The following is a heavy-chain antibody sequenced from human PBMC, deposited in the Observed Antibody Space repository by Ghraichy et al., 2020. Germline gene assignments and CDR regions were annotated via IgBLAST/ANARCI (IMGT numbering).Heavy chain of an antibody. J-gene: IGHJ4*02. Sequence: SETLSLTCAVSGYSISSGYYWGWIRQPPGKGLEWIGSIYHSGSTYYNPSLKSRVTISVDTSKNQFSLKLSSVTAADTAVYYCARKDYYDSSGYSYFDYWGQGTLVTVSS. V-gene: IGHV4-38-2*01. D-gene: IGHD3-22*01. CDR1: GYSISSGYY. CDR2: IYHSGST. CDR3: ARKDYYDSSGYSYFDY.